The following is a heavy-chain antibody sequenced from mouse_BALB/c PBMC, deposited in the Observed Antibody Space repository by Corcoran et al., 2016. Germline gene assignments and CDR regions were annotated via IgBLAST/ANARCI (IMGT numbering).Heavy chain of an antibody. CDR2: INPYYGST. Sequence: EIQLQQTGPELVKPGASVKISCKASGYSFTDYIMLWVKQSHGKSLEWIGNINPYYGSTSYNLKFKGKATLTVDKSSSTAYMQLNSLTSEDSAVYYCARDYGSSYFDYWGQDTTLTVSS. CDR1: GYSFTDYI. CDR3: ARDYGSSYFDY. J-gene: IGHJ2*01. D-gene: IGHD1-1*01. V-gene: IGHV1-39*01.